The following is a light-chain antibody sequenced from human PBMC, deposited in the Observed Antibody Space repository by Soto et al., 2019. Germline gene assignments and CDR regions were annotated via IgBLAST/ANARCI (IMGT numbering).Light chain of an antibody. CDR3: SSYTSTYIWV. CDR2: GVS. CDR1: SSDIGSHNF. Sequence: QSALTQPASVSGSPGQSITISCTGTSSDIGSHNFVSWHQQHPGKAPKFIIYGVSNRPSGVSNRSYGYKSGTTASLTISGLQADDAAAYCCSSYTSTYIWVFGGGTKLTV. V-gene: IGLV2-14*01. J-gene: IGLJ3*02.